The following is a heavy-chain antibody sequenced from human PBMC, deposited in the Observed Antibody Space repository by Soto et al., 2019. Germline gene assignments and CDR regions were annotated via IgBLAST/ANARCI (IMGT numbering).Heavy chain of an antibody. CDR1: NFSISSGYY. V-gene: IGHV4-38-2*01. CDR3: ARTHSGSYYSVFNY. D-gene: IGHD1-26*01. J-gene: IGHJ4*02. Sequence: SETLSLTCVVSNFSISSGYYWGWIRQSPGKGLEWIASIYRSGTTSYNPSLKSRVTISVDPSKNQFSLMLTAVTAADTAVYYCARTHSGSYYSVFNYWGRGSLVTVSS. CDR2: IYRSGTT.